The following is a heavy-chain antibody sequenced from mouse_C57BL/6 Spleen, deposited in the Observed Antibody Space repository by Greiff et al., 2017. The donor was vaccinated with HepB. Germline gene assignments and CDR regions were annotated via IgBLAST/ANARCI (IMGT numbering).Heavy chain of an antibody. V-gene: IGHV1-26*01. CDR3: AREGWLLRRGDYAMDY. D-gene: IGHD2-3*01. J-gene: IGHJ4*01. CDR2: INPNNGGT. CDR1: GYTFTDYY. Sequence: EVQLQQSGPELVKPGASVKISCKASGYTFTDYYMNWVKQSHGKSLEWIGDINPNNGGTSYNQKFKGKATLTVDKSSSTAYMELRSLTSEDSAVYYCAREGWLLRRGDYAMDYWGQGTSVTVSS.